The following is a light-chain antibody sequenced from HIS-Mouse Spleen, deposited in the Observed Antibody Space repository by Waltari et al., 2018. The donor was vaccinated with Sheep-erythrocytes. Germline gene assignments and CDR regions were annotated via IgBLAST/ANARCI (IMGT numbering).Light chain of an antibody. Sequence: DIQMTQSPSSLSASVGDRVTITCRASQSISSYLNWYQQKPGKAPKPLISAASSLQSGVPSRFSGSGSGTDFTLTISSLQPEDFATYYCQQSYSTPPTFGGGTKVEIK. CDR3: QQSYSTPPT. CDR1: QSISSY. V-gene: IGKV1-39*01. J-gene: IGKJ4*01. CDR2: AAS.